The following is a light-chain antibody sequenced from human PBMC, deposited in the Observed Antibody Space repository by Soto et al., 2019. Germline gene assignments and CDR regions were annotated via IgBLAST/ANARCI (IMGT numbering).Light chain of an antibody. CDR3: QSYDTSLGGSYV. J-gene: IGLJ1*01. CDR2: GDI. V-gene: IGLV1-40*01. Sequence: QSVLTQPPSVSGAPGQRVTISCTGSSSNIGTGYDVHWYQQLPGKVPKLLIPGDINRPSGVPDRFSGSKSGTSASLAITGLQAEDEADYYCQSYDTSLGGSYVFATGTKLTVL. CDR1: SSNIGTGYD.